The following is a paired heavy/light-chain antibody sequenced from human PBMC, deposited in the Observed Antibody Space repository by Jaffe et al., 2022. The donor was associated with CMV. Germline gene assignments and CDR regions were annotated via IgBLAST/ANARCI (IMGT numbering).Heavy chain of an antibody. D-gene: IGHD1-26*01. CDR1: GYSFTSYW. CDR2: INPTDSYT. V-gene: IGHV5-10-1*03. J-gene: IGHJ6*03. Sequence: EVQLVQSGAEVKKPGESLMISCEGSGYSFTSYWISWVRQMPGKGLEWMGRINPTDSYTNYSPSFQGHVSFSVDKSVNTVYLQWSSLKASDTAMYYCATSLTNTGTYRAQSYSYYMDIWGKGTTVTVSS. CDR3: ATSLTNTGTYRAQSYSYYMDI.
Light chain of an antibody. V-gene: IGLV3-9*01. J-gene: IGLJ2*01. CDR3: QVCDNSARAV. Sequence: SYELTQPLSVSVDLGQTARITCGGNKIGSKNVHWYQQKPGQAPILVIYRDNNRPYGIPERFSGSSSGNTATLTISRAQAGDEADYYCQVCDNSARAVFGGGTQLTVL. CDR2: RDN. CDR1: KIGSKN.